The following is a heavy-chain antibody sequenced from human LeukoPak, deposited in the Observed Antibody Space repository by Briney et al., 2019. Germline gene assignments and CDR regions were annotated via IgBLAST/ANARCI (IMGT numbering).Heavy chain of an antibody. CDR3: ARLAVVRAPEEHY. V-gene: IGHV3-30*03. CDR1: GFTFSSYG. CDR2: ISYDGSNK. Sequence: GRSLRLSCAASGFTFSSYGMHWVRQAPGKGLEWVAVISYDGSNKYYADSVKGRFTISRDDSKNTLYLQMISLRAADTAVYYCARLAVVRAPEEHYWGQGTLVTVSS. D-gene: IGHD3-10*01. J-gene: IGHJ4*02.